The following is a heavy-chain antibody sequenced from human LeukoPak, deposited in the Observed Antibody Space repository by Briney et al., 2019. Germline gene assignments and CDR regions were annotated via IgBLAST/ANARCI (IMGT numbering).Heavy chain of an antibody. CDR3: ARNVVLWFGELMSGFDP. V-gene: IGHV4-39*07. CDR1: GGSISSSSYY. Sequence: SETLSLTCTVSGGSISSSSYYWGWLRQAPGKGLEWIGSIYYSVSTYYNPSLRSRVTISVDTPKNQFSPKLSSVTAADTAVYYCARNVVLWFGELMSGFDPWGQGTLVTISS. CDR2: IYYSVST. J-gene: IGHJ5*02. D-gene: IGHD3-10*01.